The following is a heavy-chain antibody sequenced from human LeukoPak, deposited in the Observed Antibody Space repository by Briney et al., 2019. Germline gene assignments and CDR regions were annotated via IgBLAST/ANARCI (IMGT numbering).Heavy chain of an antibody. CDR1: GFTFSSYG. CDR2: IRYDGSNK. D-gene: IGHD6-13*01. Sequence: GGSLRLSCAASGFTFSSYGMHWVRQAPGKGLEWVAFIRYDGSNKYYADSVKSRFTISRDNSKNTLYLQMNSLRAEDTAVYYCAKLGGSSSSWFDYWGQGTLDTVSS. J-gene: IGHJ4*02. V-gene: IGHV3-30*02. CDR3: AKLGGSSSSWFDY.